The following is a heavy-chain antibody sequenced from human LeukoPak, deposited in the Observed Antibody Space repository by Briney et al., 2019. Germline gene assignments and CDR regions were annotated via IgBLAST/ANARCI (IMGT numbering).Heavy chain of an antibody. CDR2: IYSGGST. V-gene: IGHV3-53*01. CDR1: GFTVSSNY. D-gene: IGHD6-19*01. Sequence: GGSLRLSCAASGFTVSSNYMSWVRQAPGKGLEWVSVIYSGGSTYYADSVKGRFTISRDNSKNTLYLQMNSLRAEDTAVYYCARADLEIAVAGTPDYWGQGTLVTVSS. J-gene: IGHJ4*02. CDR3: ARADLEIAVAGTPDY.